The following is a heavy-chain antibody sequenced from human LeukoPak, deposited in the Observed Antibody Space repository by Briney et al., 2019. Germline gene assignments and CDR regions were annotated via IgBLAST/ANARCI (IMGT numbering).Heavy chain of an antibody. Sequence: GGSLRLSCAASGFTFSDYYMSWIRQAPGKGLELVSYISSSGSTIYYADTVKGRFTISRDNAKNSLYLQMNSLRAEDTAVYYCAKGHSHVDTAMVLGYWGQGTLVTVSS. CDR3: AKGHSHVDTAMVLGY. V-gene: IGHV3-11*04. CDR1: GFTFSDYY. J-gene: IGHJ4*02. CDR2: ISSSGSTI. D-gene: IGHD5-18*01.